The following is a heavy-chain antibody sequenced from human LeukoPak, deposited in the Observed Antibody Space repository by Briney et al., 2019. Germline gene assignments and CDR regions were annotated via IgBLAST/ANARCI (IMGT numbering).Heavy chain of an antibody. D-gene: IGHD3-22*01. J-gene: IGHJ4*02. V-gene: IGHV1-69*04. Sequence: GAPVKVSCKASGGTFSSYAISWVRQAPGQGLEWMGRIIPILGIANYAQKFQGRVTITADKSTSTAYMELSSLRSEDTAVYYCATLLYDSSGYYYFDYWGQGTLVTVSS. CDR1: GGTFSSYA. CDR3: ATLLYDSSGYYYFDY. CDR2: IIPILGIA.